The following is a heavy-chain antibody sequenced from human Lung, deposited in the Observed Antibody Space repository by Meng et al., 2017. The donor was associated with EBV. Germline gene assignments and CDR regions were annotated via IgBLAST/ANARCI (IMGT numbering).Heavy chain of an antibody. CDR1: GYTFTHHG. J-gene: IGHJ4*02. CDR3: ARDPSNTSGRYAYFDY. D-gene: IGHD6-19*01. Sequence: QLQGVQAGAEVKKPGAAVRVSCKASGYTFTHHGISWIRQAPGQGLEWMGWISCYNGDTNYAQKLQGRVTMTTDTSTNTAYMDLRGLRSDDTAVYYCARDPSNTSGRYAYFDYWGQGTLVTVSS. CDR2: ISCYNGDT. V-gene: IGHV1-18*01.